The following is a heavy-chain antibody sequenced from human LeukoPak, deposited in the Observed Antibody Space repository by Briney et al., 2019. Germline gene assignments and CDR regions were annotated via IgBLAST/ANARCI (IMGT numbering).Heavy chain of an antibody. CDR3: ARDLSAPWLFDEYFQH. D-gene: IGHD3-22*01. CDR1: GFTFSSYS. CDR2: IKQDGSEK. J-gene: IGHJ1*01. Sequence: GGSLRLSCAASGFTFSSYSMTWVRQAPGKGLEWVANIKQDGSEKYYVDSVKGRFTISRDNAKNSLYLQMNSLRAEDTAVYYCARDLSAPWLFDEYFQHWGQGTLVTVSS. V-gene: IGHV3-7*01.